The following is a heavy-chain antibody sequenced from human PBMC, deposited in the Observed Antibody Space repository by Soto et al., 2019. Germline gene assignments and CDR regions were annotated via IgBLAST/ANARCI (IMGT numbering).Heavy chain of an antibody. D-gene: IGHD3-10*01. CDR2: INPNSGGT. V-gene: IGHV1-2*04. Sequence: QVQLVQSGAEVKKPGASVKVSCKASGYTFTGYYMHWVRQAPGQGLEWMGWINPNSGGTNYAQKFQGWVNMTRDTSISTAYMELSRLRSDDTAVDYCARDARGDEAPMDYWGQGTLVTVSS. CDR1: GYTFTGYY. CDR3: ARDARGDEAPMDY. J-gene: IGHJ4*02.